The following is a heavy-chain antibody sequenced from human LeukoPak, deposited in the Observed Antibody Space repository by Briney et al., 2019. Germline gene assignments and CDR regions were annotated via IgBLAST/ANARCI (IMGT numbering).Heavy chain of an antibody. CDR3: ARDLEHGAFDI. CDR2: IYYSGTT. CDR1: GGSISSSSYY. Sequence: SETLSLTCTVSGGSISSSSYYWGWIRQPPGKGLEWIGTIYYSGTTYYNPSLKSRVTISVDTSKNQFSLKLSSVTAADTAVYYCARDLEHGAFDIWGQGTMVTVSS. V-gene: IGHV4-39*07. J-gene: IGHJ3*02. D-gene: IGHD1/OR15-1a*01.